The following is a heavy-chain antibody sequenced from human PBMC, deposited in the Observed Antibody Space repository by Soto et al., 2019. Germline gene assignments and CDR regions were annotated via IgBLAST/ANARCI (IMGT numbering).Heavy chain of an antibody. D-gene: IGHD3-3*01. CDR2: ISYDGSNK. Sequence: PGGSLRLSCAASGFTFSSYGMHWVRQAPGKGLEWVAVISYDGSNKYYADSVKGRFTISRDNSKNTLYLQMNSLRAEDTAVYYCAKTLWRITIFGVPMDVWGQGTTVTVSS. J-gene: IGHJ6*02. CDR3: AKTLWRITIFGVPMDV. V-gene: IGHV3-30*18. CDR1: GFTFSSYG.